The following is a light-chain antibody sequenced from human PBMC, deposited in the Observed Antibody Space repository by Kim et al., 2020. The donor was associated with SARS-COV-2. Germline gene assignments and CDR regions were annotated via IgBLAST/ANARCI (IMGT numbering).Light chain of an antibody. CDR2: DAA. CDR1: HNIDIS. Sequence: FPGESATLPCSASHNIDISLAWYQQTPGQPPRLLIYDAAVRAAGIPDRFSGSGSGTDFTLTIGSLAPEDFAIYYCQQRGSWPPALTFGGGTKLEI. V-gene: IGKV3-11*01. J-gene: IGKJ4*01. CDR3: QQRGSWPPALT.